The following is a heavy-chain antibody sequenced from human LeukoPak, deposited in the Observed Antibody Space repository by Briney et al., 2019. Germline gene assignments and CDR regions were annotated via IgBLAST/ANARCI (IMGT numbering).Heavy chain of an antibody. D-gene: IGHD6-13*01. CDR1: EFTFSSYW. V-gene: IGHV3-74*01. CDR2: IDTDGSRT. CDR3: ARDRIAAAKPYYFDY. Sequence: PGGSLRLSCAASEFTFSSYWMHWVRQAPGKGLVWVSRIDTDGSRTNYADSVKGRFTISRDNSKNTLYLQMNSLRAEDTAVYYCARDRIAAAKPYYFDYWGQGTLVTVSS. J-gene: IGHJ4*02.